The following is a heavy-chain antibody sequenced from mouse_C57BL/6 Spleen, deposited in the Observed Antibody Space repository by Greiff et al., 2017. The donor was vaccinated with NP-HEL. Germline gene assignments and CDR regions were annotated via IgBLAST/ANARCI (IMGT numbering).Heavy chain of an antibody. CDR2: IDPNSGGT. V-gene: IGHV1-72*01. D-gene: IGHD2-2*01. Sequence: QVQLQQSGAELVKPGASVKLSCKASGYTFTSYWMHWVKQRPGRGLEWIGRIDPNSGGTKYNEKFKSKATLTVDKPSSTAYMHLSSLTSEDSAVEYDARENMVTTGYYAMDYWGQGTSVTVSS. CDR3: ARENMVTTGYYAMDY. J-gene: IGHJ4*01. CDR1: GYTFTSYW.